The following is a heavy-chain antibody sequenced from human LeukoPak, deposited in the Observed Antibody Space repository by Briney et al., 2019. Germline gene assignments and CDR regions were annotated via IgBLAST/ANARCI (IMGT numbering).Heavy chain of an antibody. CDR3: ARGGAARPDF. CDR2: ISYDGSNK. D-gene: IGHD6-6*01. Sequence: GGSLRLSCAASGFTFSSYEMNWVRQAPGKGLEWVAVISYDGSNKYYADSVKGRFTISRDNSKNTLYLQMNSLRVEDTAVYYCARGGAARPDFWGQGTLVTVSS. V-gene: IGHV3-30*03. J-gene: IGHJ4*02. CDR1: GFTFSSYE.